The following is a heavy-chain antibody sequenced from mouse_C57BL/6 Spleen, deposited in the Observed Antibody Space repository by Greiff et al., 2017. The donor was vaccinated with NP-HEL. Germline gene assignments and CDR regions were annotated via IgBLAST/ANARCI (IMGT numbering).Heavy chain of an antibody. Sequence: QVQLQQPGAELVKPGASVTLSCTSSCSPFTRSFLTFFPPSPGHGLEWIGEIYPGSGSTNYNEKFKSKATLTVDTSSSTAYMQLSSLTSEDSAVYYCAGYYGTLYAMDYWGQGTSVTVSS. CDR3: AGYYGTLYAMDY. CDR2: IYPGSGST. J-gene: IGHJ4*01. CDR1: CSPFTRSF. D-gene: IGHD1-1*01. V-gene: IGHV1-55*01.